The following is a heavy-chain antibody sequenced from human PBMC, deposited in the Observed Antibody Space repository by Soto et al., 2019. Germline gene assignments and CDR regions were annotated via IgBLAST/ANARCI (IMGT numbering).Heavy chain of an antibody. D-gene: IGHD5-12*01. CDR1: GESVSSNSAT. V-gene: IGHV6-1*01. CDR2: TYHSSKLYY. J-gene: IGHJ4*02. CDR3: ARGGAGQVRGPGYSDY. Sequence: SQTPSLTCVISGESVSSNSATWKWIRHSPARCLEWLGRTYHSSKLYYDYAVSVKGRLTINPDTSKNQFSLQLNSVTPEDSGVYYCARGGAGQVRGPGYSDYWGQGTLVTVSS.